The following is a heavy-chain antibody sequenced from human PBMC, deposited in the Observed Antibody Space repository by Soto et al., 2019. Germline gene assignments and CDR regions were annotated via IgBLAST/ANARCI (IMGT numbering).Heavy chain of an antibody. CDR1: GASANSRSYY. CDR2: IYYSGST. V-gene: IGHV4-61*01. D-gene: IGHD2-8*02. Sequence: PAETLAPTNTVSGASANSRSYYWSWIRQPPGKGLEWIGYIYYSGSTNYNPPLKSRVTISVDTSKNQFSLKLSSVSAADTAVYYWARDTGGGNRFDYWGQGTLVTVSS. J-gene: IGHJ4*02. CDR3: ARDTGGGNRFDY.